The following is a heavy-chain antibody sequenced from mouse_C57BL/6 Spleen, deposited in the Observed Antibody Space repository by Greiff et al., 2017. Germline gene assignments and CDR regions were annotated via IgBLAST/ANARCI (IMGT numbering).Heavy chain of an antibody. Sequence: EVKLMESGGGLVKPGGSLKLSCAASGFTFSDYGMHWVRQAPEKGLEWVAYISSGSSTIYYADTVKGRFTISRDNAKNTLFLQMTSLRSEDTAMYYCARNSNYGCYAMDYWGQGTSVTVSS. J-gene: IGHJ4*01. CDR2: ISSGSSTI. CDR3: ARNSNYGCYAMDY. CDR1: GFTFSDYG. D-gene: IGHD2-5*01. V-gene: IGHV5-17*01.